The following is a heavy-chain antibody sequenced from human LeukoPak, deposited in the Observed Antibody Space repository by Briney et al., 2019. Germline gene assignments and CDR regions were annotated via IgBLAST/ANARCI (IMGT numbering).Heavy chain of an antibody. D-gene: IGHD5-24*01. CDR1: GGSFSGYY. Sequence: SETLSLTCAVYGGSFSGYYCSWIRQPPGKGLEWIGEINHSGSTNYNPSLKSRVTISVDTSKNQFSLKLSSVTAADTAVYYCALFPGRVLATIRNRSDYWGQGTLVTVSS. CDR2: INHSGST. J-gene: IGHJ4*02. V-gene: IGHV4-34*01. CDR3: ALFPGRVLATIRNRSDY.